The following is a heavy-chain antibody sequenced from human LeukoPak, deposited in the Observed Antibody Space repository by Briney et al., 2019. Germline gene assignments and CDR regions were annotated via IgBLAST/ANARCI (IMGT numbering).Heavy chain of an antibody. J-gene: IGHJ3*02. CDR3: ASRYSGSYYSERDI. CDR2: IYHSGST. CDR1: GGSISSNNW. D-gene: IGHD1-26*01. Sequence: PSETLSLTCAVSGGSISSNNWWSWVRQPPGKGLEWIGEIYHSGSTNYNPSLKSRVTISVDTSKNQFSLKLSSVTAADTAVYYCASRYSGSYYSERDIWGQGTMVTVSS. V-gene: IGHV4-4*02.